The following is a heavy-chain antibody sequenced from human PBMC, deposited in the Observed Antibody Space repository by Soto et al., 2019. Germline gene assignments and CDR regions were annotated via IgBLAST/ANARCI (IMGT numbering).Heavy chain of an antibody. V-gene: IGHV2-26*01. J-gene: IGHJ6*02. Sequence: GPTLVNVTETVSLTCTVSGCSLSNARMGVSWFRQPPGKAPEWLAHIFSNDEKSYSTSLKSRLTISKDTSKSQVVLTMTNMDPVDTATYYCARFLGDFWSGYLGYMDVWGQGT. CDR2: IFSNDEK. CDR3: ARFLGDFWSGYLGYMDV. D-gene: IGHD3-3*01. CDR1: GCSLSNARMG.